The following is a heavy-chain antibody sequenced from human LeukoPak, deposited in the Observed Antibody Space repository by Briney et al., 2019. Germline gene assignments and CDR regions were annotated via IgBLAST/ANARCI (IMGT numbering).Heavy chain of an antibody. CDR2: IYHSGST. CDR1: GGSISSSSYY. CDR3: VVLPAAAEDYYYGMDV. J-gene: IGHJ6*02. Sequence: SETLSLTCTVSGGSISSSSYYWGWIRQPPGKGLEWIGEIYHSGSTNYNPSLKSRVTISVDKSKNQFSLKLSSVTAADTAVYYCVVLPAAAEDYYYGMDVWGQGTTVTVSS. V-gene: IGHV4-39*07. D-gene: IGHD6-13*01.